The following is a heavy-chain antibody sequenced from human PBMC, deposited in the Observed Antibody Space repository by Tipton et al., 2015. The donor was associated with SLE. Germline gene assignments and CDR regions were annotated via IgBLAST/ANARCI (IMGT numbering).Heavy chain of an antibody. CDR3: ARDKNGDYYDY. V-gene: IGHV4-59*01. CDR1: GGSISTYF. D-gene: IGHD4-17*01. J-gene: IGHJ4*02. Sequence: TLSLTCTISGGSISTYFWSWIRQPPGKGLEWIGYVYYSGSTHYNPSLTSRVSMSVDTSKNQFSLKLTSVTAADTAVYYCARDKNGDYYDYWGQGTLVTVSS. CDR2: VYYSGST.